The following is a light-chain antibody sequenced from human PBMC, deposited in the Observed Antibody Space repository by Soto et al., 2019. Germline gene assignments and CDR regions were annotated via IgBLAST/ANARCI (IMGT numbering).Light chain of an antibody. CDR1: SSDVGGYNY. CDR3: GSYAGSSNV. V-gene: IGLV2-8*01. CDR2: EVN. Sequence: QSVLTQPPSASGSPGQSVAISCTGTSSDVGGYNYVSWYQQHPGKAPKLMIYEVNKRPSGVPDRFSGSKSGNTASLTVSGLQAEDEADYYCGSYAGSSNVFGTGTKATVL. J-gene: IGLJ1*01.